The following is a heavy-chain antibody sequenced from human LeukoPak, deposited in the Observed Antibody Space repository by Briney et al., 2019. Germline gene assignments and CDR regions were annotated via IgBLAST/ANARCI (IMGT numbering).Heavy chain of an antibody. J-gene: IGHJ3*02. CDR3: ARLRYSVNAFDI. D-gene: IGHD4-17*01. CDR2: VSAYNGNT. V-gene: IGHV1-18*01. Sequence: ASVRVSCKASGYTFTSYGISWVRQAPGQGLEWMGWVSAYNGNTNYAQKLQGRVTMTTDTSTSTAYMELRSLRSDDTAVYYCARLRYSVNAFDIWGQGTMVTVSS. CDR1: GYTFTSYG.